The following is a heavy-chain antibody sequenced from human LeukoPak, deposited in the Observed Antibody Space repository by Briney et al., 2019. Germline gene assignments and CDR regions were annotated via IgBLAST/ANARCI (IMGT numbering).Heavy chain of an antibody. CDR1: GYTFTSYY. CDR3: AREFKGPGIAPLTAVGLSY. D-gene: IGHD6-13*01. CDR2: INPSGGST. Sequence: ASVKVSCKASGYTFTSYYMHWVRQAPGQGLEWMGIINPSGGSTSYAQKFQGRVTMTRDTSTSTVYMELGSLRSEDTAVYYCAREFKGPGIAPLTAVGLSYWGQGTLVTVSS. J-gene: IGHJ4*02. V-gene: IGHV1-46*01.